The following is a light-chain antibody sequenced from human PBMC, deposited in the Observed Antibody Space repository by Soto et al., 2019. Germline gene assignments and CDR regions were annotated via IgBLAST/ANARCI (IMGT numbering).Light chain of an antibody. V-gene: IGKV3-15*01. CDR1: QSVSSN. CDR3: QQYNNWPRT. CDR2: GTS. J-gene: IGKJ1*01. Sequence: EIVMTQSPAALSVSPGERATLXXRASQSVSSNLAWYQQKPGQAPRVXIYGTSTRATGIPARFSGSGSGTEFTLTISSLQSEDFAVYYCQQYNNWPRTFGQGTKVDIK.